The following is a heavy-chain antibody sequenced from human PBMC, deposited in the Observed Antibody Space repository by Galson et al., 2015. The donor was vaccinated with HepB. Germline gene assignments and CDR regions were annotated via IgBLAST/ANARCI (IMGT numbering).Heavy chain of an antibody. Sequence: SLRLSCAASGFTFSSYGMHWVRQAPGKGPEWVAVISYDGSNKYYADSVKGRFTISRDNSKNTLYLQMNSLRAEDTAVYYCATGPQGFDPWGQGTLVTVSS. CDR1: GFTFSSYG. J-gene: IGHJ5*02. CDR3: ATGPQGFDP. V-gene: IGHV3-30*03. CDR2: ISYDGSNK.